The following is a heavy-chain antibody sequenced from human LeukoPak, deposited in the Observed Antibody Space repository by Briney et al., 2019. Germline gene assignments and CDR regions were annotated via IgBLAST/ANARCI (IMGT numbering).Heavy chain of an antibody. CDR1: GYTFTSYG. D-gene: IGHD5-12*01. CDR3: AGVCNWLRLLNYYYYMDV. V-gene: IGHV1-18*01. Sequence: GASVKVSCKASGYTFTSYGVSWVRQAPGQGLEWMGWISAYNGNTNYAQKLQGRVTMTTDTSTSTACMELRSLRSDDTAVYYCAGVCNWLRLLNYYYYMDVWGKGTTVTVSS. J-gene: IGHJ6*03. CDR2: ISAYNGNT.